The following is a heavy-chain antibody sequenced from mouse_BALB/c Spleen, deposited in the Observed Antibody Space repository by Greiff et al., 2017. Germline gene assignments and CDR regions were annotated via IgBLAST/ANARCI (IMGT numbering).Heavy chain of an antibody. Sequence: QVQLQQSGAELAKPGASVKMSCKASGYTFTSYWMHWVKQRPGQGLEWIGYINPSTGYTEYNQKFKDKATLTADKSSSTAYMQLSSLTSEDSAVYYCARRVLYGYEEVPFAYWGQGTLVTVSA. CDR3: ARRVLYGYEEVPFAY. J-gene: IGHJ3*01. CDR1: GYTFTSYW. D-gene: IGHD2-2*01. CDR2: INPSTGYT. V-gene: IGHV1-7*01.